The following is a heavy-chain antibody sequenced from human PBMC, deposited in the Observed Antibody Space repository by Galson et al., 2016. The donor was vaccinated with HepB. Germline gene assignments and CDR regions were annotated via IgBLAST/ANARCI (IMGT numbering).Heavy chain of an antibody. CDR1: GGSISSGSYY. J-gene: IGHJ3*02. Sequence: SETLSLTCTVFGGSISSGSYYWAWIRQPPGKGLEWIGTIYYSGSTYYNPSLKSRVTMSLDKSKNQFSLILSSVTAADTAIYYCATSERLAGTDAFDIWGQRTMVTVSS. V-gene: IGHV4-39*07. CDR2: IYYSGST. D-gene: IGHD6-19*01. CDR3: ATSERLAGTDAFDI.